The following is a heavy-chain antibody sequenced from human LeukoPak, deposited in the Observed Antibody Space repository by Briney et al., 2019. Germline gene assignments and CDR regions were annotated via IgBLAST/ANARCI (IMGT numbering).Heavy chain of an antibody. D-gene: IGHD4-23*01. CDR2: IKQDGSET. J-gene: IGHJ4*02. Sequence: GGSLRLSCAASGFTFSSYAMSWVRQAPGKGLEWVANIKQDGSETYYLDSVKGRFTISRDNAKTSLYLQMNSLRAEDTAVYFCARDRDGGYSWAYWGQGALVTVSS. V-gene: IGHV3-7*01. CDR1: GFTFSSYA. CDR3: ARDRDGGYSWAY.